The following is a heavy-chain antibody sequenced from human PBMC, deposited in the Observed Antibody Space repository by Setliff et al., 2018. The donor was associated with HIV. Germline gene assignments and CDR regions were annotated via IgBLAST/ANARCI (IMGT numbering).Heavy chain of an antibody. V-gene: IGHV1-8*02. Sequence: GASVKVSCKASGYTFPDYYLHWVRQAAGQGLEWMGWMNPYSGNTGYAQKFRGRITMTRDTSRGTAHMELRSLRSDDTAVYYCARNFGLSPSGKYYYYYGMDIWGQGTTVTVSS. CDR2: MNPYSGNT. CDR1: GYTFPDYY. J-gene: IGHJ6*02. CDR3: ARNFGLSPSGKYYYYYGMDI. D-gene: IGHD3-10*01.